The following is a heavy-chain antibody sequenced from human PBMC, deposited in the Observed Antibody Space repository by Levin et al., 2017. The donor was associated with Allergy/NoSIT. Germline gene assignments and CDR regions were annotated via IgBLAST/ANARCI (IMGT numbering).Heavy chain of an antibody. D-gene: IGHD3-9*01. CDR2: ISWNSGSI. CDR1: GFTFDDYA. CDR3: AKDILDILIGIDY. Sequence: GGSLRLSCAASGFTFDDYAMHWVRQAPGKGLEWVSGISWNSGSIGYADSVKGRFTISRDNAKNSLYLQMNSLRAEDTALYYCAKDILDILIGIDYWGQGTLVTVSS. J-gene: IGHJ4*02. V-gene: IGHV3-9*01.